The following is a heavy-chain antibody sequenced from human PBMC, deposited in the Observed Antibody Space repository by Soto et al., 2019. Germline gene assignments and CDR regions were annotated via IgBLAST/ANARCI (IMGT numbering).Heavy chain of an antibody. D-gene: IGHD3-10*01. CDR3: ATGRVYYGSEY. CDR1: GGSISSSSYF. V-gene: IGHV4-39*01. Sequence: SSETLSLTCTVSGGSISSSSYFWGWIRQPPGKGLEWIGSIYYSGSTYYNPSLKSRVTVSVDTSKNQFSLKLSSVTAADTAVYYCATGRVYYGSEYWGQGTLVTVSS. CDR2: IYYSGST. J-gene: IGHJ4*02.